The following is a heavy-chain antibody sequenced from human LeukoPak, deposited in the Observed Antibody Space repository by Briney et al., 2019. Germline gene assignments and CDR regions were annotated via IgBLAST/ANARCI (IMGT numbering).Heavy chain of an antibody. CDR3: ARDGYSGGWYLKTPDYYYGMDV. J-gene: IGHJ6*02. V-gene: IGHV4-59*01. Sequence: SETLSLTCTVSGGSISSYYWSWLRQPPGKGLEWIGYIYYSGSTNYNPSLKSRVTISVDTSKNQFSLKLSSVTAADTAVYYCARDGYSGGWYLKTPDYYYGMDVWGQGTTVTVSS. CDR1: GGSISSYY. D-gene: IGHD6-19*01. CDR2: IYYSGST.